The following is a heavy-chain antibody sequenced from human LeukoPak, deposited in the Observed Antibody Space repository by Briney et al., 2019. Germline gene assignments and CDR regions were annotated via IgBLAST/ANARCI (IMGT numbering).Heavy chain of an antibody. D-gene: IGHD2-2*02. Sequence: ASVKVSCKASGGTFSSYAISWVRQAPGQGLEWMGGIIPIFGTANYAQKFQDRVTITTDESTSTAYMELSSLRSEDTAVYYCASYCSSTSCYTEGIVDVWGKGTTVTVSS. CDR1: GGTFSSYA. CDR2: IIPIFGTA. V-gene: IGHV1-69*05. J-gene: IGHJ6*04. CDR3: ASYCSSTSCYTEGIVDV.